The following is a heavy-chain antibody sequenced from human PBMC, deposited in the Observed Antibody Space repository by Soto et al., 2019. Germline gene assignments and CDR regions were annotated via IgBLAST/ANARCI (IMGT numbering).Heavy chain of an antibody. Sequence: QVQLVESGGGVVQPGRSLRLSCAASGFTFSSYGMHWVRQAPGKGLEWVAVIWYDASNEYYAAYVKGRFTISRDNSNYTWYLQMNSLRADDTAVYYCATLAAKSGFDIWGQGTIVTVSS. J-gene: IGHJ3*02. V-gene: IGHV3-33*01. CDR2: IWYDASNE. CDR3: ATLAAKSGFDI. CDR1: GFTFSSYG. D-gene: IGHD2-15*01.